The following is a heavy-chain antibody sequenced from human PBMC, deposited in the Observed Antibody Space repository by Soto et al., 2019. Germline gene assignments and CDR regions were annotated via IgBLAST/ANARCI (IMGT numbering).Heavy chain of an antibody. D-gene: IGHD4-17*01. CDR3: AREVGYVDFSAALLD. Sequence: VQLMQSGAEVKKPGSSVKVSCKASGGTFSSHSINWVRQAPGQGLEWMGGVISLFGTANYAHNFKGRVTITAHQSTRTAYMELNSLRSDDTAVYYCAREVGYVDFSAALLDWGQGTLVTVSS. CDR1: GGTFSSHS. V-gene: IGHV1-69*01. J-gene: IGHJ4*02. CDR2: VISLFGTA.